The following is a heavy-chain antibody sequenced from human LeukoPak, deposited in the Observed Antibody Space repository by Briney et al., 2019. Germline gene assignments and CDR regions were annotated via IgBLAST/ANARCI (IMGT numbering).Heavy chain of an antibody. J-gene: IGHJ4*02. D-gene: IGHD3-22*01. Sequence: ASVKVSCKASGYTFISYDVNWVRQAPGQGLEWMGWINPSSGDTGYAQKFQGRVTMTRNTSASTAYMELSSLTSEDTAVYYCAKGRAIRHDTDDYWGQGTLVTVSS. CDR1: GYTFISYD. CDR2: INPSSGDT. V-gene: IGHV1-8*01. CDR3: AKGRAIRHDTDDY.